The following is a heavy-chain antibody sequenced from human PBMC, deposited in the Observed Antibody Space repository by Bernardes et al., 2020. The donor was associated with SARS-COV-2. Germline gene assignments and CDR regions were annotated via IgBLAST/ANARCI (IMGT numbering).Heavy chain of an antibody. J-gene: IGHJ6*02. Sequence: SVKVSCTASGFTFSTSTVQWVRQARGQRLEWIGWIVVGSSNTNYAQKFQERVTITADMSTATAYMELGSLRSEDTAVYCCATSDVYSYNGLDVWSQGTKV. CDR2: IVVGSSNT. V-gene: IGHV1-58*01. CDR3: ATSDVYSYNGLDV. CDR1: GFTFSTST.